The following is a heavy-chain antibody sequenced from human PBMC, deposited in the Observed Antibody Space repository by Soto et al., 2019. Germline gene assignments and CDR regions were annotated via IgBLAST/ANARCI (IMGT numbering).Heavy chain of an antibody. CDR1: GFMCSSYD. CDR3: AKATATGGGAFDI. D-gene: IGHD2-8*02. CDR2: ILVGGST. J-gene: IGHJ3*02. V-gene: IGHV3-23*01. Sequence: EVQMLEAGGGLVQPGGSLRLACAASGFMCSSYDMSCVRQAPGKGLEWVSTILVGGSTHYEDSVKGRFTISRDRSKHTVFLQMNSLTAGDTAMYYCAKATATGGGAFDICGQGTMVTVSS.